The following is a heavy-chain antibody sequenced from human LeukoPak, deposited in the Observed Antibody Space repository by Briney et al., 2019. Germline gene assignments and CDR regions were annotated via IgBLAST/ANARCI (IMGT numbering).Heavy chain of an antibody. J-gene: IGHJ5*02. CDR3: AKDWFTIEAPFDP. CDR1: GFTFSSYG. CDR2: IRYDGSNK. V-gene: IGHV3-30*02. D-gene: IGHD3-9*01. Sequence: GGSLRLSCAASGFTFSSYGMHWVRQAPGKGLEWVAFIRYDGSNKYYADSVKGRFTISRDNSKDTLYLQMNSLRAEDTAVYYCAKDWFTIEAPFDPWGQGTLVTVSS.